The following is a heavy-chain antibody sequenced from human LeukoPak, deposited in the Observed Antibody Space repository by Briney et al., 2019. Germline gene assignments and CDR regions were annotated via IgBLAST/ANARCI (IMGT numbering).Heavy chain of an antibody. CDR3: VIESSVRGVSIGDY. CDR1: GFTFSSYA. CDR2: ISGGGGST. D-gene: IGHD3-10*01. J-gene: IGHJ4*02. V-gene: IGHV3-23*01. Sequence: GGSLSLSCVAPGFTFSSYAMTWVRQAPEKGLEWVSSISGGGGSTYYADSVKGRFTMSRDNSKNTVYLLLNSLRPDDTAVYYCVIESSVRGVSIGDYWGQGTLVTVSS.